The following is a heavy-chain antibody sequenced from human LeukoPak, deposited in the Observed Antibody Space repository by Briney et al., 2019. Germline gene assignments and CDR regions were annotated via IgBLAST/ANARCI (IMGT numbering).Heavy chain of an antibody. CDR1: GYTFTIYG. CDR3: ARALSPRDFWSGYRNYYYYYYMDV. D-gene: IGHD3-3*01. J-gene: IGHJ6*03. V-gene: IGHV1-18*01. CDR2: ISAYNGNT. Sequence: ASVKVSCKASGYTFTIYGISWVRQAPGQGLEWMGWISAYNGNTNYAPKLQGRVTITRNTSISTAYMELSSLRSEDTAVYYCARALSPRDFWSGYRNYYYYYYMDVWGKGTTVTVSS.